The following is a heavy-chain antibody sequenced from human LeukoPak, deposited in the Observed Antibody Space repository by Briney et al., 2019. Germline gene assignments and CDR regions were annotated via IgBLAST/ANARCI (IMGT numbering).Heavy chain of an antibody. CDR2: IYSPGT. CDR1: AGSINSGDYY. V-gene: IGHV4-61*02. D-gene: IGHD3-22*01. CDR3: ASGIGTSYDSSRDAFDI. Sequence: PSQTLSLTCTVSAGSINSGDYYWSWLRQPAGKGLEWIGRIYSPGTNYNYNPSFKSRVTISIDTSKNQFSLKLTSVTAADTAVYYCASGIGTSYDSSRDAFDIWGQGTMVTVSS. J-gene: IGHJ3*02.